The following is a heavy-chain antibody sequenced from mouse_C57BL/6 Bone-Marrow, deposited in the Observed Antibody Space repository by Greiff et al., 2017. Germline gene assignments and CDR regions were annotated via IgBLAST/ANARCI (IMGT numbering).Heavy chain of an antibody. Sequence: VQLQQSGAELARPGASVKLSCKASGYTFTSYGISWVKQRTGQGLEWIGEIYPRSGNTYYNEKFKGKATLTADKSSSTAYMELRSLTSADSAVYFCARGGATDWGQGTTLTVST. CDR2: IYPRSGNT. V-gene: IGHV1-81*01. D-gene: IGHD3-1*01. J-gene: IGHJ2*01. CDR1: GYTFTSYG. CDR3: ARGGATD.